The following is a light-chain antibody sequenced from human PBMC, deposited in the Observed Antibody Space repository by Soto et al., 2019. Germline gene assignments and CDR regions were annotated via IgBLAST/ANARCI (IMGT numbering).Light chain of an antibody. Sequence: QSVLTQPASVSGSPGQSITISCTGTSSDVGGYNYVSWYQHHPGKVPKLMIFQVTKRPSGVSDRFYGSKSGNTASLTISGLQAEDEGDYFCSSYTTSSTYVLGTGTKLTVL. J-gene: IGLJ1*01. CDR1: SSDVGGYNY. V-gene: IGLV2-14*01. CDR3: SSYTTSSTYV. CDR2: QVT.